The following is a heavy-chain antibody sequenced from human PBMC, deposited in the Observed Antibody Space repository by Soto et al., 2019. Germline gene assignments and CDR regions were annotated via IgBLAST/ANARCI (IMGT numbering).Heavy chain of an antibody. CDR2: INSDGTTT. CDR3: TTDGSYAQYV. CDR1: GISFSNTW. J-gene: IGHJ6*02. V-gene: IGHV3-74*01. Sequence: GLSCAASGISFSNTWMHWVRQVPGKGLVWVAYINSDGTTTTYADSVRGRFTISRDNAKNTVYLQMNSLRAEDTALYYCTTDGSYAQYVWGQGTAVTVSS. D-gene: IGHD2-2*01.